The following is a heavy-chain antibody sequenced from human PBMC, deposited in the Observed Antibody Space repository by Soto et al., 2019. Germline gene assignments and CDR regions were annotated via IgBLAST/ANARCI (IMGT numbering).Heavy chain of an antibody. V-gene: IGHV4-59*08. D-gene: IGHD1-26*01. CDR2: IYYSGST. CDR1: GGSISSYY. J-gene: IGHJ3*02. CDR3: ARRWGHAFDI. Sequence: QVQLQESGPGLVKPSETLSLTCTASGGSISSYYWSWIRQPPGKGLEWIGYIYYSGSTNYNPSLNSRVNISVDTSKTRFSLNRSSVTAADTAGYYCARRWGHAFDIWGQGTMVTVSS.